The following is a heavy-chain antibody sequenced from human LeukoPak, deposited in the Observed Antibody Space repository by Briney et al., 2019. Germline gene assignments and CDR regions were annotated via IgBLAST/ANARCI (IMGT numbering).Heavy chain of an antibody. J-gene: IGHJ4*02. CDR3: ARVTTGTRGDY. Sequence: GGSLRLSCAASGFTFSSYSMNWVRQAPGKGLEWVSAISSSSGYIYYADSVKGRFTISRDNAKNSLYLQMNSLRAEDTAVHYCARVTTGTRGDYWGQGTLVTVSS. D-gene: IGHD3-22*01. V-gene: IGHV3-21*01. CDR2: ISSSSGYI. CDR1: GFTFSSYS.